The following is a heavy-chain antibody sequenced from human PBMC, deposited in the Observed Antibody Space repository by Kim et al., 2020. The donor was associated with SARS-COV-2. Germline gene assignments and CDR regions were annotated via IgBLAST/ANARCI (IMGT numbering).Heavy chain of an antibody. D-gene: IGHD2-15*01. CDR2: INYSGTT. J-gene: IGHJ4*02. V-gene: IGHV4-34*01. CDR1: GGSLSGYY. CDR3: ARGLEGSTVSAVGQIFDS. Sequence: SETLSLSCAVYGGSLSGYYWTWIRQAPGKRLEWIGRINYSGTTKYSPSLKNRAILSLHPSQNQFSLKLKSLSVADTGFYFCARGLEGSTVSAVGQIFDSWGPGSLVTVSS.